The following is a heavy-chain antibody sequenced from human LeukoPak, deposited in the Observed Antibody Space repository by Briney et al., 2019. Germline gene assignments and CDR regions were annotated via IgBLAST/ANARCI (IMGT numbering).Heavy chain of an antibody. CDR2: INPNSGGT. V-gene: IGHV1-2*04. CDR3: ARDGGYCSGGSCPIFDY. Sequence: ASVKVSCKASGYTFTGYYMHWVRQAPGQGLEWMGWINPNSGGTNYAQKFQGWVTRTRDTSISTAYMELSRLRSDDTAVYYCARDGGYCSGGSCPIFDYWGQGTLVTVSS. J-gene: IGHJ4*02. CDR1: GYTFTGYY. D-gene: IGHD2-15*01.